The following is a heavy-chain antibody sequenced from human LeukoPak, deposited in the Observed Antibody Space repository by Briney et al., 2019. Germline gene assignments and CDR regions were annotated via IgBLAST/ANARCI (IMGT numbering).Heavy chain of an antibody. V-gene: IGHV3-43D*04. CDR2: VRRDDGRT. J-gene: IGHJ4*02. D-gene: IGHD3-16*01. CDR1: GFTFDDYA. CDR3: VKGGEDAAMAPNS. Sequence: GGSLRLSCAASGFTFDDYAMHWVRQPPGKGLEWISLVRRDDGRTFYAGSVRGRFTISRDNRKNSFFLQMTSLRPEDTAFYYCVKGGEDAAMAPNSWGRGTLVIVSS.